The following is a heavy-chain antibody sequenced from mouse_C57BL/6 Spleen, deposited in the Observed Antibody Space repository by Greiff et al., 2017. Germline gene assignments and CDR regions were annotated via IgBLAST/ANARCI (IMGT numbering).Heavy chain of an antibody. Sequence: EVQLQQSGPVLVKPGASVKMSCKASGYTFTDYYMNWVKQSHGKSLEWIGVINPYNGGTSYNQKFKGKDTLTVDKSSSTAYMELNSLTSEYSAVYYCARSRTTNYFDYWGQGTTLTVSS. CDR3: ARSRTTNYFDY. V-gene: IGHV1-19*01. D-gene: IGHD2-4*01. CDR2: INPYNGGT. CDR1: GYTFTDYY. J-gene: IGHJ2*01.